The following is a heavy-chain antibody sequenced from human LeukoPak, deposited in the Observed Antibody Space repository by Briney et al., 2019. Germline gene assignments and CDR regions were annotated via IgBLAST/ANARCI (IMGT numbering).Heavy chain of an antibody. CDR2: IRSKAYGGTT. CDR3: TTGGSYLDFVY. V-gene: IGHV3-49*04. Sequence: GGSLRLSCTASGFTFGDYAMSWVRQAPGKGLEWVGFIRSKAYGGTTEYAASVKGRFTISRDDSKSIAYLQMNSLKTEDTAVYYCTTGGSYLDFVYWGQGTLVTVSS. J-gene: IGHJ4*02. CDR1: GFTFGDYA. D-gene: IGHD1-26*01.